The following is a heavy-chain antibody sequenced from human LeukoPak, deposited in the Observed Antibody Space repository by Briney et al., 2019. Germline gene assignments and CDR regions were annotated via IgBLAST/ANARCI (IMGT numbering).Heavy chain of an antibody. CDR2: HYHTGRI. CDR3: ARDGSDNWGLFDN. CDR1: GGSISGTSCC. Sequence: SETLSLTCSVSGGSISGTSCCWGWIRQPPGKGPEWIGSHYHTGRIYHNPSLNSRVTISVDTSKNQFSLKLSSVTDADTAVYYCARDGSDNWGLFDNWGRGTLVTVSP. V-gene: IGHV4-39*07. D-gene: IGHD1-1*01. J-gene: IGHJ4*02.